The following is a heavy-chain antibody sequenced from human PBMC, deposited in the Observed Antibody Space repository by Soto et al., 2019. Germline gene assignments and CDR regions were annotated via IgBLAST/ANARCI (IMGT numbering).Heavy chain of an antibody. V-gene: IGHV1-8*01. CDR3: ARAERGCSGGSCYSDWFDP. D-gene: IGHD2-15*01. CDR1: GYTFTSYD. Sequence: ASVKVSCKASGYTFTSYDINWVRQATGQGLEWMGWMNPNSGNTGYAQKFQGRVTMTRNTSISTAYMELSSLRSEDTAVYYCARAERGCSGGSCYSDWFDPWGQGTLVTVSS. CDR2: MNPNSGNT. J-gene: IGHJ5*02.